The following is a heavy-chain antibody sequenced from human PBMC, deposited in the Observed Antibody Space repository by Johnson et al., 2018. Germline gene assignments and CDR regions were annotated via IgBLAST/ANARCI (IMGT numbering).Heavy chain of an antibody. V-gene: IGHV3-20*01. CDR2: INWNGGST. CDR3: GRGGKVPVVGGVNFRRHYGMDG. D-gene: IGHD3-3*01. J-gene: IGHJ6*02. Sequence: VQLQESGGGLVQPGGSLRLSCAASEFTFEDYGLNWVRQAPGKGLEWVSGINWNGGSTGYADSVKGRFTISRDNAKNSLYLQMNRLRTEDTALYHCGRGGKVPVVGGVNFRRHYGMDGWGQGTTVTVSS. CDR1: EFTFEDYG.